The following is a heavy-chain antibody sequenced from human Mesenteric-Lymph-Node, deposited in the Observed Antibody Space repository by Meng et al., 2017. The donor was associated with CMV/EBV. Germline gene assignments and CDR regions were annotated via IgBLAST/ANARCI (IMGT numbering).Heavy chain of an antibody. CDR1: GFTFDDYT. Sequence: GESLKISCAASGFTFDDYTMHWVRQVPGKGLEWVALITWDGGSTYYGDSVKGRFTVSRDNSENTLYLQMNSLTTEDTAVYYCAKEEFFYYAMDVWGQGTTVTVSS. CDR3: AKEEFFYYAMDV. V-gene: IGHV3-43*01. J-gene: IGHJ6*02. D-gene: IGHD3-10*01. CDR2: ITWDGGST.